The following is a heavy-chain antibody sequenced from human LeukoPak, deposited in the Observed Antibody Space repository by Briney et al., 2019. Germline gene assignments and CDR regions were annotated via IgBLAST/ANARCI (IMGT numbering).Heavy chain of an antibody. J-gene: IGHJ5*02. V-gene: IGHV1-18*01. CDR2: ISAYNGNT. Sequence: ASVKVSCKASGYTFTSYGISWVRQAPGQGLEWMGWISAYNGNTNYAQKFQGRVTMTRDTSISTAYMELSRLRSDDTAVYYCARGMRMTYYYGSGSPNWFDPWGQGTLVTVSS. CDR3: ARGMRMTYYYGSGSPNWFDP. CDR1: GYTFTSYG. D-gene: IGHD3-10*01.